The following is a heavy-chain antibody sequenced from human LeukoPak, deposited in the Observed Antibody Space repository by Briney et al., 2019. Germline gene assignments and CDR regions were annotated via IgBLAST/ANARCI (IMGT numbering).Heavy chain of an antibody. CDR1: GYSFTSYY. D-gene: IGHD3-22*01. J-gene: IGHJ4*02. CDR3: ARYSPRGGYYDSSGYPDY. Sequence: GESLKISCKGSGYSFTSYYIGWVRQMPGKGLEWMGIIFPSYSDTRYSPSFPGQVTISVDKSISTAYLQWSSMKASDTAMYYCARYSPRGGYYDSSGYPDYWGQGTLVTVSS. CDR2: IFPSYSDT. V-gene: IGHV5-51*01.